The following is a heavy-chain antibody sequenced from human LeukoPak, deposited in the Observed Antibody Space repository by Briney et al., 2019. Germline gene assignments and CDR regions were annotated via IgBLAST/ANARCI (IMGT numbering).Heavy chain of an antibody. V-gene: IGHV1-46*01. J-gene: IGHJ4*02. CDR2: INPSGGST. CDR3: ARDPRPSYDSSDYYYPGDY. D-gene: IGHD3-22*01. CDR1: GYTFTSYY. Sequence: ASVKVSCKASGYTFTSYYMHWGRQAPGQGLEWMAIINPSGGSTNYAQKFQGRVTLTRDTSTSTVYMELSRLRSEDTAVYYCARDPRPSYDSSDYYYPGDYWGQGTLVTVSS.